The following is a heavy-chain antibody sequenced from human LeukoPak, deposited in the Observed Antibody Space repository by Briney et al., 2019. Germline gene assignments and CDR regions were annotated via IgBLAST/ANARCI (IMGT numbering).Heavy chain of an antibody. CDR2: IIPILGIA. CDR3: PSVGRDIVATIKVSDY. J-gene: IGHJ4*02. V-gene: IGHV1-69*04. D-gene: IGHD5-12*01. CDR1: GGTFSSYA. Sequence: GSSVKVSCKASGGTFSSYAISWVRQAPGQGLEWMGRIIPILGIANYAQKFQGRVTITADKSTSTAYMELSSLRSEDTAVYYYPSVGRDIVATIKVSDYWGQGTLVTVSS.